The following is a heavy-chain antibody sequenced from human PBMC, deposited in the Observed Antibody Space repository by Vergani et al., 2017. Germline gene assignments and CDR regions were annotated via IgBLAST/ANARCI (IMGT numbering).Heavy chain of an antibody. Sequence: QVQLVQSGAEVKKPGSSVKVSCKASGGTFSSYTISWVRQAPGQGLEWMGRIIPILGIANYAQKFQGRVTITADKSTSTAYMELSSLRSEDTAVYYCAREEVGATTHAFDVWGQGTMVTVSS. CDR3: AREEVGATTHAFDV. CDR2: IIPILGIA. J-gene: IGHJ3*01. V-gene: IGHV1-69*08. CDR1: GGTFSSYT. D-gene: IGHD1-26*01.